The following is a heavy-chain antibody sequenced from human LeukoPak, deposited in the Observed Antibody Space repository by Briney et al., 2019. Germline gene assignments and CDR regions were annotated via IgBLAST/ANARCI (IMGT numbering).Heavy chain of an antibody. V-gene: IGHV3-21*01. D-gene: IGHD3-9*01. CDR2: ISTSSSYI. J-gene: IGHJ6*03. CDR1: GFTFSSYS. CDR3: ARVNYDILTGYSNYYYYYYMDV. Sequence: GGSLRLSCAASGFTFSSYSMNWVRQAPGKGLQWVSSISTSSSYIYYADSVKGRFTISRDNAKKSLYLQMNSLRAEDTAVYYCARVNYDILTGYSNYYYYYYMDVWGRGTTVTVSS.